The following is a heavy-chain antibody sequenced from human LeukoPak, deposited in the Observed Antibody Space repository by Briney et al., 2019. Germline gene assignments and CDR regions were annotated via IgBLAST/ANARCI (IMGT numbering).Heavy chain of an antibody. Sequence: GGSLRLSCAASGFTFSSYGMHWVRQAPGKGLEWVAFIRYDGSNKYYADSVKGRFTISRDNSKNTLYLQMNSLRAEDTAVYYCARVRLDYGPGTFDYWGQGTLVTVSS. CDR3: ARVRLDYGPGTFDY. CDR2: IRYDGSNK. CDR1: GFTFSSYG. J-gene: IGHJ4*02. V-gene: IGHV3-30*02. D-gene: IGHD3-10*01.